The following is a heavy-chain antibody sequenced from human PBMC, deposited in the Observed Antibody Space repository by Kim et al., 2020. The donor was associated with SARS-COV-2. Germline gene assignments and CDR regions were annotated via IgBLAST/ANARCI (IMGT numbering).Heavy chain of an antibody. D-gene: IGHD1-26*01. CDR3: ARDLVLMSGSYGLDY. CDR1: GFTFSSYW. CDR2: IRQDGSEK. J-gene: IGHJ4*02. Sequence: GGSLRLSCAASGFTFSSYWMSWVRQAPGKGLEWVANIRQDGSEKYYVDSVKGRFTISRDNAKNSLYLQMNSLRAEDTAVYYCARDLVLMSGSYGLDYWGQGTLVTVSS. V-gene: IGHV3-7*03.